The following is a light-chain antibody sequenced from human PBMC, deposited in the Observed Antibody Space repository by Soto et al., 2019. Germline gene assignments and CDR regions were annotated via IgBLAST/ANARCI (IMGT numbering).Light chain of an antibody. J-gene: IGKJ2*01. V-gene: IGKV3-15*01. CDR3: HQYNNWPPYT. CDR1: QSVSSN. Sequence: ATLSVSPGERVTLSCRASQSVSSNLAWYQQKPGQAPRLLIYGASTRATGIPVRFSGSGSGTEFTLTISSLQSEDFAVYFCHQYNNWPPYTFGQGTKVDIK. CDR2: GAS.